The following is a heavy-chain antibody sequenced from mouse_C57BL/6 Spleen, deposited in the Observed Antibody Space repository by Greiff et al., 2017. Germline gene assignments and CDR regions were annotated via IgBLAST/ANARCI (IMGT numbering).Heavy chain of an antibody. V-gene: IGHV1-15*01. Sequence: QVQLQQSGAELVRPGASVTLSCKASGYTFTDYEMHWVKQTPVHGLEWIGAIDPETGGTAYNQKLKGKAILTAYKSSSTAYMGLRSLTSEDSAVYYCTRDYDEGFAYWGQGTLVTVSA. CDR1: GYTFTDYE. D-gene: IGHD2-4*01. CDR2: IDPETGGT. J-gene: IGHJ3*01. CDR3: TRDYDEGFAY.